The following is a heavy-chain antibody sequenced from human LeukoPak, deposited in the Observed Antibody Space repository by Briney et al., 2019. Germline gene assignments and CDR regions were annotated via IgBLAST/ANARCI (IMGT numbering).Heavy chain of an antibody. CDR2: INTNTGNP. V-gene: IGHV7-4-1*02. CDR3: ARDRSGSYGFVVDY. J-gene: IGHJ4*02. D-gene: IGHD1-26*01. CDR1: GYTFTSYA. Sequence: ASVTVSFTASGYTFTSYAMNWVRQAPGQGLEWMGWINTNTGNPTYAQGFTGRFVFSLDTSVSTAYLQISSLKAEDTAVYYCARDRSGSYGFVVDYWGQGTLVTVSS.